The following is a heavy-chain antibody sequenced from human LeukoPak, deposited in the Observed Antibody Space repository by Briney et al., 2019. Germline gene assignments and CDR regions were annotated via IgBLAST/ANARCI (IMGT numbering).Heavy chain of an antibody. D-gene: IGHD3-3*01. CDR1: GFTFSDYY. CDR2: ISNSGSTI. J-gene: IGHJ3*02. Sequence: GGSLRLSCAASGFTFSDYYMSWIRQAPGKGLEWVSYISNSGSTIYYADSVKGRFTISRDNAENSVYLQMNSLRAEDTAVYYCARKRGYDFWSGSSDAFDIWGQGTMVTVSS. CDR3: ARKRGYDFWSGSSDAFDI. V-gene: IGHV3-11*01.